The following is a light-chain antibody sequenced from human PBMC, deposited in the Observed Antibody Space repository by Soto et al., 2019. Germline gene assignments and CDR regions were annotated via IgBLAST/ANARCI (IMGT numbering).Light chain of an antibody. J-gene: IGLJ1*01. CDR1: SSDVGGYNY. CDR2: EVS. CDR3: SSYTSSSNLYV. V-gene: IGLV2-14*01. Sequence: QSVLTQPASVSGSPGQSITISCSGTSSDVGGYNYVSWYQQHPGKAPKLMIFEVSSRPSGVSYPFSGSKSGNTASLTISGLQAEDEADYYCSSYTSSSNLYVCGSGTKLTVL.